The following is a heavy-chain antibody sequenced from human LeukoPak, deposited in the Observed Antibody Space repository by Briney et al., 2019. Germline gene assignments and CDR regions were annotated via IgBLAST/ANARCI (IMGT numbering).Heavy chain of an antibody. V-gene: IGHV1-8*03. J-gene: IGHJ4*02. D-gene: IGHD3-22*01. Sequence: ASVKVSCKASGYTFTSYDINWVRQATGQGLEWMGWMNPNSGNTGYAQKFQGRVTITRNTSISTAYMELSSLRSEDTAVYYCARGLVGGHLMIVEGGGYWGQGTLVTVSS. CDR3: ARGLVGGHLMIVEGGGY. CDR1: GYTFTSYD. CDR2: MNPNSGNT.